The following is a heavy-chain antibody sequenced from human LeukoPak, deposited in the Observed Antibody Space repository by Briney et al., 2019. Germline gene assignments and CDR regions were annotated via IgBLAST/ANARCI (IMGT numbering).Heavy chain of an antibody. Sequence: GGSLRLSCAASGFTFSGYWMHWVRQAPGKGLVWVSRIDSDGSRTTYAHSVKGRFTISRDNAKNTLYLQMNSLRAEDTAVYYCAREFDAYYDILTGYNHFDYWGQGTLVTVSS. CDR1: GFTFSGYW. CDR3: AREFDAYYDILTGYNHFDY. D-gene: IGHD3-9*01. CDR2: IDSDGSRT. V-gene: IGHV3-74*01. J-gene: IGHJ4*02.